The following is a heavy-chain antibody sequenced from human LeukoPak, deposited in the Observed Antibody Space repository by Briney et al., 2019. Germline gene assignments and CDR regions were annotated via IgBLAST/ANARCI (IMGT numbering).Heavy chain of an antibody. CDR2: IYYSGST. J-gene: IGHJ3*02. Sequence: SETLSLTCTVSGGSISSSSYYWGWIRQPPGKGLEWIGYIYYSGSTNYNPSLKSRVTISVDTSKNQFSLKLSSVTAADTAVYYCARYSRDGYNYAFDIWGQGTMVTVSS. D-gene: IGHD5-24*01. V-gene: IGHV4-61*05. CDR1: GGSISSSSYY. CDR3: ARYSRDGYNYAFDI.